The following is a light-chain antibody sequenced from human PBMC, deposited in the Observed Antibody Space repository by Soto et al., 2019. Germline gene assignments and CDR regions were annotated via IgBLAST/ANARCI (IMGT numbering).Light chain of an antibody. CDR1: QSLTNNY. Sequence: EIVLTQSPGTLSLSPGERATLSCRASQSLTNNYFAWYQQKPGQAPRLLIYDASTRATGIPARFSGSGSGTDFTLTITSLEPEDFAVYYCQQRSNWPPTFGQGTKVDI. J-gene: IGKJ1*01. V-gene: IGKV3D-20*02. CDR2: DAS. CDR3: QQRSNWPPT.